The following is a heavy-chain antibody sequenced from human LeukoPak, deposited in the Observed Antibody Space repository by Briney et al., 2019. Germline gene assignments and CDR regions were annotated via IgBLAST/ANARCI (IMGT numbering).Heavy chain of an antibody. CDR3: VREGRDCSSTSCYAAFHY. CDR1: GFTFSAYW. CDR2: INQDGSEE. J-gene: IGHJ4*02. D-gene: IGHD2-2*01. Sequence: GGSLRLSCAASGFTFSAYWMSWVRQAPGKGLEWVANINQDGSEEHYVDSVKGRCTISRDNAKNSLYLQMNSLRAEDTAVYYCVREGRDCSSTSCYAAFHYWGQGTLVTVSS. V-gene: IGHV3-7*01.